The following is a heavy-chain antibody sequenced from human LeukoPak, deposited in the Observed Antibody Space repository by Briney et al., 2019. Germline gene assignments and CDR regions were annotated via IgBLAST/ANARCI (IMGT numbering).Heavy chain of an antibody. J-gene: IGHJ4*02. Sequence: ASVKVSCKASGYTFIGYYMHWVRQAPRQGLEWMGWINPNSGGTNYAQKFQGRVTMTRDTSICTAYMELSRLRSDDTAVYYCARDRVGATPDYWGQGTLVTVSS. CDR1: GYTFIGYY. CDR2: INPNSGGT. V-gene: IGHV1-2*02. D-gene: IGHD1-26*01. CDR3: ARDRVGATPDY.